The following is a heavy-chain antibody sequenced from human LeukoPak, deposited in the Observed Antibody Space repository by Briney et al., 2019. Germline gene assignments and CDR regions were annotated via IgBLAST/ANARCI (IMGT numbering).Heavy chain of an antibody. CDR3: ARPLGSVGYYYMDV. CDR2: IYHSGST. Sequence: SETLSLTCTVSGGSISSSNYYGDWIRQPPGKGLEWIGTIYHSGSTYYNPSLKSRVTISVDTSKNQFSLKLSSVTAADTAVYYCARPLGSVGYYYMDVWGKGTTVTVSS. CDR1: GGSISSSNYY. J-gene: IGHJ6*03. D-gene: IGHD1-26*01. V-gene: IGHV4-39*01.